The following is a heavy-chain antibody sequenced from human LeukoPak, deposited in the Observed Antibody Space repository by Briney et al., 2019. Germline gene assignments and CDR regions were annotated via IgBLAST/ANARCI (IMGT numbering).Heavy chain of an antibody. CDR2: IYSRGGT. CDR3: ARKTDSSGSGDY. J-gene: IGHJ4*02. Sequence: GGSLRLSCAASGFTVSSNIMSWVRQAPGKGLECVSVIYSRGGTYYADSVQGRFTISRDASKNTLFLQMNSLRADDTAVYYCARKTDSSGSGDYWGQGTLVTVSS. D-gene: IGHD3-22*01. CDR1: GFTVSSNI. V-gene: IGHV3-53*01.